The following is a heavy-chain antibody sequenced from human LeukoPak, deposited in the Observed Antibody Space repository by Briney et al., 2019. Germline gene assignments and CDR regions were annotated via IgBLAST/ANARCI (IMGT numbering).Heavy chain of an antibody. J-gene: IGHJ4*02. V-gene: IGHV3-49*04. CDR1: GFTFGDYA. CDR2: IRSKLYGGTP. Sequence: QPGRSLRLSCTASGFTFGDYAMSWVRQAPGEGLEWVGFIRSKLYGGTPEYAASMKGRFTISRDDSKSIAYLQMNSLKTEDTAMYYCVRVDYYSTSAFFDYWGQGTLVTVSS. D-gene: IGHD2-21*01. CDR3: VRVDYYSTSAFFDY.